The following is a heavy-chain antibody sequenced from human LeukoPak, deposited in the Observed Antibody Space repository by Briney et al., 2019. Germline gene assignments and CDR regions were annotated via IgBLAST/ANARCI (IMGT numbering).Heavy chain of an antibody. J-gene: IGHJ6*03. CDR3: ASSNVEDLGDYSFYYMDV. Sequence: GGSLRLSCAASGFTFSDYHMSWIRQSPGKGLEWLSYIGGSGNTIYYADSVKGRFTISRDNAKNSLYLQMNSLRAEDTAIYYCASSNVEDLGDYSFYYMDVWGKGTTVTVSS. V-gene: IGHV3-11*01. D-gene: IGHD4-17*01. CDR1: GFTFSDYH. CDR2: IGGSGNTI.